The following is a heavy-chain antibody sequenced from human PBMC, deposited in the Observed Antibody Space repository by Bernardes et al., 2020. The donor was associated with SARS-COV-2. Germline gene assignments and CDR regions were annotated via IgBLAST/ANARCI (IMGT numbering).Heavy chain of an antibody. V-gene: IGHV4-34*01. J-gene: IGHJ4*02. Sequence: SETLSLTCALYGVSLSDNNWSWIRQTPGKGLEWIGEINHIGHTNYNPSLKSRVTISVDAPKNQFSLKLNSVTAADTAIYYCARNRRSAFDFDYWGQGTLVTVSS. CDR2: INHIGHT. D-gene: IGHD2-15*01. CDR1: GVSLSDNN. CDR3: ARNRRSAFDFDY.